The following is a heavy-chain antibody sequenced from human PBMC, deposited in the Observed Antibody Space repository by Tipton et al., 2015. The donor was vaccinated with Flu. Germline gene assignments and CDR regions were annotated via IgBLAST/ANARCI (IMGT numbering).Heavy chain of an antibody. J-gene: IGHJ4*02. V-gene: IGHV4-39*07. CDR3: ASTSNYGRRIEPNFDY. CDR1: SGSIRSTNYF. CDR2: IYPSGTT. D-gene: IGHD4-17*01. Sequence: TLSLTCTVSSGSIRSTNYFCAWIRQLPGKRLELIGSIYPSGTTYYNPSLKSRVTISVDTSKSQFSLKLSSVTAADTAVYYCASTSNYGRRIEPNFDYWGQGILVTVSS.